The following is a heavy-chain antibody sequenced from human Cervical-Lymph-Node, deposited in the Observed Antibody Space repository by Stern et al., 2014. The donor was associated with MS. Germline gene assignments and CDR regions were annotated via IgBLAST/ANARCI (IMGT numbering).Heavy chain of an antibody. CDR1: SGSIRSYY. J-gene: IGHJ3*02. CDR2: IYYSGST. Sequence: QVQLQESGPGLVKPSETLSLTCTVSSGSIRSYYWSWIRQPPGKGLEWIGYIYYSGSTNYNPSLKSRVTISVDTSKNQFSLKLSSVTAADTAVYYCARELTYYDSSGYYNDAFDIWGQGTMVTVSS. D-gene: IGHD3-22*01. CDR3: ARELTYYDSSGYYNDAFDI. V-gene: IGHV4-59*01.